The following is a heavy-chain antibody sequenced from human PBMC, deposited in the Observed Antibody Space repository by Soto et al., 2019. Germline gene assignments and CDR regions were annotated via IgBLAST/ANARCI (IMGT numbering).Heavy chain of an antibody. D-gene: IGHD6-13*01. Sequence: PSVKVSCKDSGGTLSSNAISWVRQAPGQGLEWMGGIIPIFGTANYAQKFQGRVTITADESTTTAYMELSSLRSEDTAVYNCARGAAAGMDYSYYVMDVWGQGTTVTSP. J-gene: IGHJ6*02. V-gene: IGHV1-69*13. CDR3: ARGAAAGMDYSYYVMDV. CDR2: IIPIFGTA. CDR1: GGTLSSNA.